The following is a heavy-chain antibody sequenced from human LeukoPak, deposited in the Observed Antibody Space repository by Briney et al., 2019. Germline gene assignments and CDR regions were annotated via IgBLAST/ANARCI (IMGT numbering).Heavy chain of an antibody. D-gene: IGHD6-13*01. Sequence: GGSLRLSCAASGFTFSSYWMSWVRQAPGKGLEWVANIKQDGSEKYYVDSVKGRFTISRDNAKNSLFLQMNSLRAEDTAVYYRARRGNRLAGAGTDYWGQGTLVTVSS. CDR2: IKQDGSEK. CDR1: GFTFSSYW. J-gene: IGHJ4*02. V-gene: IGHV3-7*03. CDR3: ARRGNRLAGAGTDY.